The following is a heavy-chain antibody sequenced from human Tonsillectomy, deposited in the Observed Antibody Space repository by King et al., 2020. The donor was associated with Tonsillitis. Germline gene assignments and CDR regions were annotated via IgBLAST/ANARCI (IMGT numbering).Heavy chain of an antibody. J-gene: IGHJ6*03. CDR1: GGSISSYY. CDR2: IYTSGST. D-gene: IGHD2-2*01. V-gene: IGHV4-4*07. Sequence: VPLQESGPGLVKPSEPLSLTCTVSGGSISSYYWSWIRQPAGKGLEWIGRIYTSGSTNYNPSLKSRVTMSVDTSKNQFSLKLSSVTAADTAVYYCARDLAPYCSSTSCYLYYYYMDVWGKGTTVTVSS. CDR3: ARDLAPYCSSTSCYLYYYYMDV.